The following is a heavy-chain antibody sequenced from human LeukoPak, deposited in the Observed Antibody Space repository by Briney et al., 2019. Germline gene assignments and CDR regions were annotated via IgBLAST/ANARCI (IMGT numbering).Heavy chain of an antibody. CDR1: GSSISSTSYF. CDR3: ARDPYDSGWHHAFDI. Sequence: SETLSLTCTVSGSSISSTSYFWGWIRQPPGKGLEWIGSIYYSGSTYFNPSLKSRVTISVATSKNQFSLKLRSVTAADTAMYFCARDPYDSGWHHAFDIWGQGIMVSVSS. D-gene: IGHD3-22*01. J-gene: IGHJ3*02. CDR2: IYYSGST. V-gene: IGHV4-39*02.